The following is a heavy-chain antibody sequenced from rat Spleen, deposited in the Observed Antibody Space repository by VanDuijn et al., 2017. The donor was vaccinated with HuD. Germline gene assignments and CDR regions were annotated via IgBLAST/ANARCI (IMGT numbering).Heavy chain of an antibody. CDR2: ISSSGGST. CDR1: GFTFSNYD. J-gene: IGHJ2*01. V-gene: IGHV5S13*01. D-gene: IGHD1-2*01. Sequence: EVQLVESGGGLVQPGRSLKLSCAASGFTFSNYDMAWVRQAPTKGLEWVASISSSGGSTYYRDSVKGRFTVSRDNAKSTQYLQMDSLRSEDTASYYCAKLGGSYGDYFDYWGQGVMVTVSS. CDR3: AKLGGSYGDYFDY.